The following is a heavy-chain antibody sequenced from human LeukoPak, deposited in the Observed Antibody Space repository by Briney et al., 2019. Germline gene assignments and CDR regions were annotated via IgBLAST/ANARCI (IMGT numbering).Heavy chain of an antibody. V-gene: IGHV3-23*01. Sequence: GGSLRLSCAASGFTFSTYAMSWVRQAPGKGLEWVSVVSGTGGRTYYADSVKGRFTISRDNSKNTLYLQMNSLRAEDTALYYCVKASSSSPQYNWFDAWGQGTLVTVSS. CDR3: VKASSSSPQYNWFDA. CDR1: GFTFSTYA. J-gene: IGHJ5*02. CDR2: VSGTGGRT. D-gene: IGHD6-6*01.